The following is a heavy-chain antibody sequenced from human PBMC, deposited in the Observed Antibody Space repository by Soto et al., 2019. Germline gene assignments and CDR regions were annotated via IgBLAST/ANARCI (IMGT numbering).Heavy chain of an antibody. CDR1: GYTFTSYG. J-gene: IGHJ4*02. CDR3: ASDMDGDPGY. Sequence: QVQLVQSGAEVKKPGASVKVSCKASGYTFTSYGISWVRQAPGQGLEWMGWISAHNGNTNYAQKLQGRVTMTTDTDTSTAYMELRSLRSEAAAVYFCASDMDGDPGYWGQGTLVTVSS. V-gene: IGHV1-18*01. CDR2: ISAHNGNT. D-gene: IGHD4-17*01.